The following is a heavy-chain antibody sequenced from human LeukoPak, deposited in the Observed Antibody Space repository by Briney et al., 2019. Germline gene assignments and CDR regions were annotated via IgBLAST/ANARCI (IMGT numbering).Heavy chain of an antibody. CDR1: GYTFTSYD. CDR2: MNPNSGNT. CDR3: ARGWRKYYGSGSFSEPWFDP. V-gene: IGHV1-8*01. D-gene: IGHD3-10*01. J-gene: IGHJ5*02. Sequence: ASVKVSCKASGYTFTSYDINWVRQATGQGLEWMGWMNPNSGNTGYAQKFQGRVTRTRNTSISTAYMELSSLRSEDTAVYYCARGWRKYYGSGSFSEPWFDPWGQGTLVTVSS.